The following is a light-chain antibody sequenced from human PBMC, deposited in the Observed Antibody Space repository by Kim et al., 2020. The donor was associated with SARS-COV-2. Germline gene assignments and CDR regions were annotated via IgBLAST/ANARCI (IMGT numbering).Light chain of an antibody. CDR2: GTS. J-gene: IGKJ4*01. Sequence: SPGERATLFCRASQSVSTTYLAWYQQKPGQAPRLLIYGTSSRATGIPDRFSGSGSGTDFTLTISRLEPEDFAMYHCQQYGDSPLTFGGGTKVDIK. V-gene: IGKV3-20*01. CDR1: QSVSTTY. CDR3: QQYGDSPLT.